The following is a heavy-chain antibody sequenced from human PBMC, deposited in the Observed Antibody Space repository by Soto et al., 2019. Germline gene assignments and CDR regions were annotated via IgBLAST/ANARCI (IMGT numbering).Heavy chain of an antibody. D-gene: IGHD2-15*01. J-gene: IGHJ4*02. CDR2: IKSKTDGGTT. Sequence: PGGSLRLSCAASGFTFSNAWMSWVRQAPGKGREWVGRIKSKTDGGTTDYAARVKCRFTISRDDSKNTLYLQMNSLKTEDTAVYYCTALVAAATPDFDCWGQGTLVTVSS. CDR1: GFTFSNAW. V-gene: IGHV3-15*01. CDR3: TALVAAATPDFDC.